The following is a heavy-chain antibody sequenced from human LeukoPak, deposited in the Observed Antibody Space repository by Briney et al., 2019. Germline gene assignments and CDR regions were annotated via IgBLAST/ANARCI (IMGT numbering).Heavy chain of an antibody. CDR3: APAYIWGSFRTFNY. D-gene: IGHD3-16*02. CDR2: ITYSGTT. Sequence: SETLSLTCTVSGRSISSSSYYCRWICQPPGKGLEWVGSITYSGTTYYNPSLKSQVTISVDTSKSQFSLKLTSVTAADTAVYYCAPAYIWGSFRTFNYWGQGTLVTVSS. CDR1: GRSISSSSYY. J-gene: IGHJ4*02. V-gene: IGHV4-39*01.